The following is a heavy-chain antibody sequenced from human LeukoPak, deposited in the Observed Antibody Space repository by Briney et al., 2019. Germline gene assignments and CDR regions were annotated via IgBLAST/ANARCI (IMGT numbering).Heavy chain of an antibody. V-gene: IGHV3-48*04. CDR1: GFPFSSYG. CDR2: ITNSGNSI. CDR3: ARDRAVANIGQLSPFHY. D-gene: IGHD6-19*01. J-gene: IGHJ4*02. Sequence: GGSLRLSCAASGFPFSSYGMHWVRQAPGKGLEWLSFITNSGNSIYYADSMRGRFTISRDDAKNSLYLQINSLRAGDTAVYYCARDRAVANIGQLSPFHYCGQGTLVTVSS.